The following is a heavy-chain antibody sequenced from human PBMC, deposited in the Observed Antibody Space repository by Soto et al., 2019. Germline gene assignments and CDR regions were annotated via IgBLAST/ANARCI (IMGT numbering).Heavy chain of an antibody. Sequence: PSETLSLTCAVYGGSFSGYYWSWIRQPPGKGLEWIGEINHSGSTNYNPSLKGRVTISVDTSKNQFSLKLSSVTAADTAVYYCARGQVVVVPAAIRAGVFNWFDPWGQGTLVTVSS. V-gene: IGHV4-34*01. D-gene: IGHD2-2*01. J-gene: IGHJ5*02. CDR1: GGSFSGYY. CDR2: INHSGST. CDR3: ARGQVVVVPAAIRAGVFNWFDP.